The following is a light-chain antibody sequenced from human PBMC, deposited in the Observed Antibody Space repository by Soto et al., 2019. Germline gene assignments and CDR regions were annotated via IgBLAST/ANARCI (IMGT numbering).Light chain of an antibody. V-gene: IGKV1-9*01. J-gene: IGKJ4*01. Sequence: DIPLTQSPSFLSASVGDRVTITCRASQGISSDLAWYQQKPGKVPKLLIYAAFTLQSGVPSRFSGGRSGAEFTLTISSLQPEDFATYYCQQLKSYPLTFGGGTKVEI. CDR1: QGISSD. CDR3: QQLKSYPLT. CDR2: AAF.